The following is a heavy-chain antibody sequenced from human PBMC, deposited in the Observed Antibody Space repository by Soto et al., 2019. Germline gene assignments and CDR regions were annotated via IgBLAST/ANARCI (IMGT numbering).Heavy chain of an antibody. D-gene: IGHD3-10*01. CDR2: ISYDGSNK. J-gene: IGHJ6*02. CDR3: ARAEYYYGSGSYYNVFIYGMDV. CDR1: GFTFSSYA. V-gene: IGHV3-30-3*01. Sequence: QVQLVESGGGVVQPGRSLRLSCAASGFTFSSYAMHWVRQAPGKGLEWVAVISYDGSNKYYADSVKGRFTISRDNSKNPLYLQMNSLRAEDTAVYYCARAEYYYGSGSYYNVFIYGMDVWGQGTTVTVSS.